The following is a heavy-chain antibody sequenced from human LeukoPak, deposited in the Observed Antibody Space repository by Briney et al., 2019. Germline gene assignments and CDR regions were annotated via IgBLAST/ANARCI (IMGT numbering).Heavy chain of an antibody. CDR2: IDSSGGYM. Sequence: PGGSLRLSCEASGFTFNTYSMNWARQAPGKGLEWVSSIDSSGGYMFYADSVKGRFSISRDSSKNILYLQMNSLRAEDTAVYYCAKSDVWGKGTTVSISS. V-gene: IGHV3-21*01. CDR1: GFTFNTYS. J-gene: IGHJ6*04. CDR3: AKSDV.